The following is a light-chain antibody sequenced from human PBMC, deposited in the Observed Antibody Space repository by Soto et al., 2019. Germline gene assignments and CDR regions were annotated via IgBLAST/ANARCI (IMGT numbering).Light chain of an antibody. CDR2: GAS. V-gene: IGKV1-6*01. J-gene: IGKJ1*01. Sequence: AIQMTQSPSSLSASLGDRVTITCRASQDVRNYLGWYQQTPGKAPKLLIYGASSLQSGVPSRFSGSGSGTEFTLTINNLQPDDLATYICQQYKSYSTFGRGTKVDIK. CDR3: QQYKSYST. CDR1: QDVRNY.